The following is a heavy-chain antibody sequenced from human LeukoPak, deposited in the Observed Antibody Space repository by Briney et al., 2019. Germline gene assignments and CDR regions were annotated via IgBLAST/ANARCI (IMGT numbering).Heavy chain of an antibody. CDR1: GFTFSSYA. CDR2: ISGSGGST. Sequence: GGSLRLSCAASGFTFSSYAMSWVRQAPGKGLEWVSAISGSGGSTYYADSVKGRFTISRDNSKNTLYLQMNSLRAEDTAVYYCARDDSITSLSYFDYWGQGTLVTVSS. D-gene: IGHD3-10*01. V-gene: IGHV3-23*01. J-gene: IGHJ4*02. CDR3: ARDDSITSLSYFDY.